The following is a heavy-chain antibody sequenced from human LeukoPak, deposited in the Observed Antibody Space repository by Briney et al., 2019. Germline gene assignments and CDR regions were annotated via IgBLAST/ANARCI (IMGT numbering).Heavy chain of an antibody. J-gene: IGHJ5*02. CDR3: ASTVGYCSGGSCSTNWFDP. Sequence: RGESLKISCKGSGYSFTSYWIGWVRQMPGKGREWMGIIYPGDSDTRYSPSFQGQVTISADKSISTAYLQWSSLKASDTAMYYCASTVGYCSGGSCSTNWFDPWGQGTLVTVSS. D-gene: IGHD2-15*01. CDR2: IYPGDSDT. CDR1: GYSFTSYW. V-gene: IGHV5-51*01.